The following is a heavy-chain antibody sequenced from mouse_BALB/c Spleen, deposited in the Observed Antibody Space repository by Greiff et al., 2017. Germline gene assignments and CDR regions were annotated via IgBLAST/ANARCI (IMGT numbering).Heavy chain of an antibody. CDR2: INPGSGGT. V-gene: IGHV1-54*01. CDR1: GYAFTNYL. Sequence: QVQLQQSGAELVRPGTSVKVSCKASGYAFTNYLIEWVKQRPGQGLEWIGVINPGSGGTNYNEKFKGKATLTADKSSSTAYRQLSSLTSDDSAVYFCARRRWLLPFAYWGQGTLVTVSA. D-gene: IGHD2-3*01. J-gene: IGHJ3*01. CDR3: ARRRWLLPFAY.